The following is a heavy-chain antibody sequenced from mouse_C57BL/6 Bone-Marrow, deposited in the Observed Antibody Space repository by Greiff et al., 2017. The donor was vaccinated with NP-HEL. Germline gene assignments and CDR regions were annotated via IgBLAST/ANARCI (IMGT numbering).Heavy chain of an antibody. V-gene: IGHV5-15*01. Sequence: EVNVVESGGGLVQPGGSLKLSCAASGFTFSDYGMAWVRQAPRKGPEWVAFISNLAYSIYYEDTVTGRFTIARENAKNTLYLEMSSLRSEDTAMYYCACSATARGFAYWGQGTLVTVSA. J-gene: IGHJ3*01. CDR1: GFTFSDYG. CDR3: ACSATARGFAY. CDR2: ISNLAYSI. D-gene: IGHD1-2*01.